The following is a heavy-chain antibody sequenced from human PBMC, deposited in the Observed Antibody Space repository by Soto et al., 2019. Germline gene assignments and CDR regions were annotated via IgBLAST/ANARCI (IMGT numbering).Heavy chain of an antibody. D-gene: IGHD6-6*01. CDR1: VYSLTELS. CDR2: FDPEDGET. V-gene: IGHV1-24*01. Sequence: GASVKVSCKFSVYSLTELSMHWVRQDPGKGLEWMGGFDPEDGETIYAQKFQGRVTMTEDTSTDTAYMELSSLRSEDTAVYYCAKLGVHSSSWNYYYYYGMDVWGQGTTVTVS. J-gene: IGHJ6*02. CDR3: AKLGVHSSSWNYYYYYGMDV.